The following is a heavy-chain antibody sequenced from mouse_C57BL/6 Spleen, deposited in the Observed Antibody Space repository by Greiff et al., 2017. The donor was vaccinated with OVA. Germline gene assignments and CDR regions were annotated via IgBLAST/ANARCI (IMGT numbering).Heavy chain of an antibody. CDR1: GYTFTDYY. Sequence: VQLQQSGPELVKPGASVKISCKASGYTFTDYYMNWVKQSHGKSLEWIGDINPNNGGTSYNQKFKGKATLTVDKSSSTADMELRSLTSEDSAVYYCARDSSGYYFDYWGKGTTLTVSS. CDR2: INPNNGGT. J-gene: IGHJ2*01. D-gene: IGHD3-2*02. V-gene: IGHV1-26*01. CDR3: ARDSSGYYFDY.